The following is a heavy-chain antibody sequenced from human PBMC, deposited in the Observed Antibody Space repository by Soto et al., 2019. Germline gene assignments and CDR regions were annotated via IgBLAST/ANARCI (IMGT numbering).Heavy chain of an antibody. CDR2: ISYDGNRK. CDR3: AKDRVESGLGEIDY. CDR1: GFSFSNNG. Sequence: QVQLVESGGGVVQPGRSLRLSCAASGFSFSNNGMHWVRQAPGKGLEWVAIISYDGNRKYYADSVKGRFTISRDNSKNTRYLQMNSLRVDDTALYYCAKDRVESGLGEIDYWGQGTLVTVSS. J-gene: IGHJ4*02. D-gene: IGHD3-16*01. V-gene: IGHV3-30*18.